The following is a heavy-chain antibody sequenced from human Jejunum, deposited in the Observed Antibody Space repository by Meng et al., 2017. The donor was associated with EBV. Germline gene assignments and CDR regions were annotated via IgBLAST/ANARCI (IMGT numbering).Heavy chain of an antibody. CDR1: GGSVSSGGYY. J-gene: IGHJ4*02. D-gene: IGHD1-26*01. CDR3: ARDQNGSYFAY. V-gene: IGHV4-61*08. Sequence: QVHLPGTGPGLVKPSGTLSLTCTVCGGSVSSGGYYWSWIRQPPGKGLEWIGYIYNSESTNYKSSLKSRVTISADTSKNQFSLRLSSVTAADTAVYYCARDQNGSYFAYWGQGTLVTVSS. CDR2: IYNSEST.